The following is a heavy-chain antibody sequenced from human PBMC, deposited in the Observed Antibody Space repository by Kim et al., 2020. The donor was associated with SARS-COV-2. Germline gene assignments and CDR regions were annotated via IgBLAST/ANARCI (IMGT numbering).Heavy chain of an antibody. Sequence: GSVKGRFTISRDNSKNTLYLQMNSLRAEDTAVYYCAKSVVVPAAKPYRGPWGQGTLVTVSS. V-gene: IGHV3-23*01. CDR3: AKSVVVPAAKPYRGP. D-gene: IGHD2-2*01. J-gene: IGHJ5*02.